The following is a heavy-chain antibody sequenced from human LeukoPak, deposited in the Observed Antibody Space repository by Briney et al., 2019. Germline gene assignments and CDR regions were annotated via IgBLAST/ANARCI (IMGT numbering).Heavy chain of an antibody. D-gene: IGHD1-1*01. CDR3: ARSTWENALDY. CDR2: ISSSGSTI. Sequence: PGGSLRLSCAASAFTFSDYYMSCIRQAPGKGLEWVSYISSSGSTIYYADSVKGRFTISRDNAKNSLYLQMNSMRAEDTAVYYCARSTWENALDYWGQGTLVTVSS. J-gene: IGHJ4*02. V-gene: IGHV3-11*04. CDR1: AFTFSDYY.